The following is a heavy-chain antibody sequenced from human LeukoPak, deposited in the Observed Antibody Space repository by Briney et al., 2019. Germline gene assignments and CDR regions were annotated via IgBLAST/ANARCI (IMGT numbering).Heavy chain of an antibody. Sequence: GGSLRLSCAASGFTFSSYAMSWVRQAPGKGLEWVSAISGSGGSTYYADSVKGRFTISRDNSKNTLYLQMNSLRAEDTAVYYCAKRGSVAGTTLGAFDIWGQGTMVTVSS. V-gene: IGHV3-23*01. CDR2: ISGSGGST. CDR3: AKRGSVAGTTLGAFDI. CDR1: GFTFSSYA. D-gene: IGHD6-19*01. J-gene: IGHJ3*02.